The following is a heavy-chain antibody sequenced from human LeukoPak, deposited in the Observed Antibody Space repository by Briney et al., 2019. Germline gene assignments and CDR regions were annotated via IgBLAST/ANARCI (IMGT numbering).Heavy chain of an antibody. V-gene: IGHV3-48*04. D-gene: IGHD5-18*01. CDR1: GFTFSSHS. CDR2: ISSSGDTI. J-gene: IGHJ4*02. Sequence: RGSLRLSCAASGFTFSSHSKNWVRQAPGKGLEWVSYISSSGDTIYYADSVKGRFTISRDSAKNSLFLQMSSLRAEDTAVYYCARGFLRYSYDHWGQGTLVTVSS. CDR3: ARGFLRYSYDH.